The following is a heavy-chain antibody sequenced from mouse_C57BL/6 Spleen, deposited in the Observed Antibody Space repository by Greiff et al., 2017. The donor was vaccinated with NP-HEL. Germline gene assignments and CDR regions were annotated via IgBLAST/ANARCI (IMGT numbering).Heavy chain of an antibody. Sequence: EVQLQQSGAELVKPGASVKLSCTASGFNIKDYYMHWVRQRTEQGLEWIGRIDPEDGETKYAPKFQGKATIKADTSSKPAYLQLRSLKSEDTAVYYCARSLYYGNYAWFAYWGQGTLVTVSA. D-gene: IGHD2-1*01. CDR2: IDPEDGET. V-gene: IGHV14-2*01. CDR3: ARSLYYGNYAWFAY. J-gene: IGHJ3*01. CDR1: GFNIKDYY.